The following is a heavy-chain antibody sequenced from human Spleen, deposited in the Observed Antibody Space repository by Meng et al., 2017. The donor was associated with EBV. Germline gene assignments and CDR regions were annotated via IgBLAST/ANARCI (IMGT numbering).Heavy chain of an antibody. D-gene: IGHD3-22*01. CDR2: INTNTGNP. Sequence: QVQLVQSGYELKKPGASMKLSCKASGYKFTAFAMNWVRQAPGQGLEWMGWINTNTGNPTYAQGFTGRFVFSLDTSVSTAYLQINSLKAEDTGVYYCARADNSGYNYVDWGQGTLVTVSS. J-gene: IGHJ4*02. CDR3: ARADNSGYNYVD. CDR1: GYKFTAFA. V-gene: IGHV7-4-1*02.